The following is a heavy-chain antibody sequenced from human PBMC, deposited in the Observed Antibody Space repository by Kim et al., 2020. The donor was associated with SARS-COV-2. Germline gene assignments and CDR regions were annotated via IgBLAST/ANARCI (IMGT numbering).Heavy chain of an antibody. J-gene: IGHJ6*01. CDR1: GFTFSSYG. CDR2: ISYDGSNK. D-gene: IGHD2-2*01. V-gene: IGHV3-30*18. Sequence: GGSLRLSCAASGFTFSSYGMHWVRQAPGKGLEWVAVISYDGSNKYYADSVKGRFTISRDNSKNTLYLQMNSLRAEDTAVYYCAKSGIYCSSTSCYFYGM. CDR3: AKSGIYCSSTSCYFYGM.